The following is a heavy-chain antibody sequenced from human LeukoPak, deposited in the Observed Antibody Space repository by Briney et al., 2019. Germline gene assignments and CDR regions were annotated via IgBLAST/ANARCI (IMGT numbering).Heavy chain of an antibody. CDR2: ISDSGAGT. J-gene: IGHJ4*02. D-gene: IGHD6-19*01. V-gene: IGHV3-23*01. CDR3: AKDSGRSGWSFDX. CDR1: GFTFSSYA. Sequence: GGSLRLSCGASGFTFSSYAMGWVRQAPGKGLEWVSTISDSGAGTHYGGAVKGRFTISRDNSKNTVYVQMNSLRAEDTAVYYCAKDSGRSGWSFDXXGQGXXXTV.